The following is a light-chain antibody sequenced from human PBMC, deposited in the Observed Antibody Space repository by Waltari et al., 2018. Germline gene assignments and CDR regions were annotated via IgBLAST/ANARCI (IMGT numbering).Light chain of an antibody. J-gene: IGKJ4*01. V-gene: IGKV1D-13*01. CDR3: QQFNDFLG. CDR1: QGIRSA. Sequence: AVQLTQSPSSLSASVGDRVTVTCRASQGIRSALAWYQQKPWKPPKLLIYDASTLQSGVPPRCSGSGSGTDFTLTSSSLQPEDVATYYCQQFNDFLGFGGGTKVEIK. CDR2: DAS.